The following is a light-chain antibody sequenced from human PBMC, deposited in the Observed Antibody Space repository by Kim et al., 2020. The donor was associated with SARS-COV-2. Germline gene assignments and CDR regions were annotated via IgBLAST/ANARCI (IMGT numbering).Light chain of an antibody. Sequence: SGSPEQTASITCSVDKLGDKYSCWYQQKPGQSPVLVIYQDAKRPSGIPERFSGSNSGNTATLTISGTQAMDEADYYCQAWDTSTVVFGGGTQLTVL. J-gene: IGLJ2*01. CDR3: QAWDTSTVV. CDR1: KLGDKY. CDR2: QDA. V-gene: IGLV3-1*01.